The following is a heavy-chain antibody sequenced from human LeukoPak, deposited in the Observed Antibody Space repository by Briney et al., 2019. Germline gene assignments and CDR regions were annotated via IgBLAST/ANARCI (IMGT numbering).Heavy chain of an antibody. Sequence: SETLSLTCAVYGGSFSGYYWSWIRQPPGKGLEWIGEINHSGSTNYNPSLKSRVTISVDTSKNQFSLKLSSVTAVDTAVYYCARATNNYDFWSGYQFDPWGQGTLVTVSS. CDR1: GGSFSGYY. J-gene: IGHJ5*02. CDR3: ARATNNYDFWSGYQFDP. V-gene: IGHV4-34*01. D-gene: IGHD3-3*01. CDR2: INHSGST.